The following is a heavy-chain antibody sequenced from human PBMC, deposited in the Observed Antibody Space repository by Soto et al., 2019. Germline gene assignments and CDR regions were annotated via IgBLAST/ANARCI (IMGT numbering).Heavy chain of an antibody. CDR2: IYPADSDT. D-gene: IGHD3-10*01. CDR1: GYSFMTYW. V-gene: IGHV5-51*01. Sequence: GESLTISCKGSGYSFMTYWVGWVRQMPGKGLEWMGTIYPADSDTKYNPSLQGQVTISVDTSKSTAYLQWSSLRASDTATYFCARYDRGDDFWGQGPQVTVSA. J-gene: IGHJ4*02. CDR3: ARYDRGDDF.